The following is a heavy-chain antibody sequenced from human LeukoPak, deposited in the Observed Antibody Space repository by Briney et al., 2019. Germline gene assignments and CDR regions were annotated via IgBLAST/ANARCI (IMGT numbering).Heavy chain of an antibody. CDR1: GGSITTTNW. D-gene: IGHD3-3*01. CDR3: AREGGFYRPLDY. V-gene: IGHV4-4*02. J-gene: IGHJ4*02. CDR2: VHLDGRT. Sequence: SGTLSLTCGVSGGSITTTNWWTWVRQPPGKGLEWIGEVHLDGRTNYNPSLESRLTISVDLSENRISLRLTSVTAADTAVYYCAREGGFYRPLDYSGQGTLVTVSS.